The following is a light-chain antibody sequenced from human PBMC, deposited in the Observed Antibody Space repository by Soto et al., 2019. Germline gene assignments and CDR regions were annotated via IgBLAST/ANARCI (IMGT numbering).Light chain of an antibody. V-gene: IGLV2-8*01. CDR3: SSYAGSNILV. CDR2: EVT. Sequence: QSALTQPPSASGSPGQSVTIFCTGTSSDVGGYNYVSWYQQHPGKVPKLMIYEVTKRPSGVPDRFSGSKSGNTASLTVSGLQAEDEADYYCSSYAGSNILVFGGGTKLTVL. J-gene: IGLJ3*02. CDR1: SSDVGGYNY.